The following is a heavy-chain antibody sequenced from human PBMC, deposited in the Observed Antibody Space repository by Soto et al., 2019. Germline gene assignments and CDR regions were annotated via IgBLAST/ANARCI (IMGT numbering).Heavy chain of an antibody. CDR2: ISSGSTTI. D-gene: IGHD3-10*01. Sequence: PGGSLRLSCAASGFTFSSYSMNWVRQAPGKGLEWVSYISSGSTTIYYADSVKGRFTISRDNAKNSLYLQMNSLRDEDTAVYYCARDTLPTPPSMVQGDGTYVWGQGTTVTVSS. V-gene: IGHV3-48*02. J-gene: IGHJ6*02. CDR3: ARDTLPTPPSMVQGDGTYV. CDR1: GFTFSSYS.